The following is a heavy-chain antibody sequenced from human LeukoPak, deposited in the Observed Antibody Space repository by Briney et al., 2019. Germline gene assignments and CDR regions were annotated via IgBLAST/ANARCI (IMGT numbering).Heavy chain of an antibody. J-gene: IGHJ4*02. CDR1: GFTFSSYS. CDR3: ARGGLGYSYSNY. V-gene: IGHV3-21*01. D-gene: IGHD5-18*01. Sequence: GGSLRLSCAASGFTFSSYSMNWVRQAPGKGLEWVSSISSSSSYIYYADSVKGRFTISRDNAKNSQYLQMNSLRAEDTAVYYCARGGLGYSYSNYWGQGTLVTVSS. CDR2: ISSSSSYI.